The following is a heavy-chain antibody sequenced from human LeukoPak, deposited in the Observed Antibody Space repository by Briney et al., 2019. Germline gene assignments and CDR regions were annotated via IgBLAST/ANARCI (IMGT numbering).Heavy chain of an antibody. D-gene: IGHD1-7*01. V-gene: IGHV4-61*01. CDR2: IYYSGST. CDR3: ARDNWNYEGNWFDP. Sequence: SETLSLTCTVSGGSVSSGSYYWSWIRQPPGTGLEWIGYIYYSGSTNYNPSLKSRVTISVDTSKNQFSLKLSSVTAADTAVYYCARDNWNYEGNWFDPWGQGTLVTVSS. J-gene: IGHJ5*02. CDR1: GGSVSSGSYY.